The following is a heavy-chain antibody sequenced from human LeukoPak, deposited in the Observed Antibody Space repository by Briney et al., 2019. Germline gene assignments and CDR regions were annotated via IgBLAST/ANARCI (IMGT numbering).Heavy chain of an antibody. J-gene: IGHJ4*02. V-gene: IGHV3-48*01. Sequence: GGSLRLSCAASGFTFSSYSMNWVRQAPGKGLEWVSYISSSSSTIYYADSVKGRFTISRDNAKNSLYLQMNSLRAEDTAVYYCARDGNYYDSSGYYQRDFDYWGQGTLVTVSS. D-gene: IGHD3-22*01. CDR3: ARDGNYYDSSGYYQRDFDY. CDR1: GFTFSSYS. CDR2: ISSSSSTI.